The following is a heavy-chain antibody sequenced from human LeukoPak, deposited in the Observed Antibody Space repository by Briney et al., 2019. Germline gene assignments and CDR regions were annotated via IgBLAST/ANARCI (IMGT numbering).Heavy chain of an antibody. CDR3: ARFKGYFDWLSPFDY. Sequence: ASVKVSCKASGYTFTSYGISWVRQAPGQGLEWMGWISAYNGNTNYAQKLQGRVTMTTDTSTSTAYMELRSLRSDDTAVYYCARFKGYFDWLSPFDYWGQGTLVTVSS. J-gene: IGHJ4*02. D-gene: IGHD3-9*01. V-gene: IGHV1-18*01. CDR1: GYTFTSYG. CDR2: ISAYNGNT.